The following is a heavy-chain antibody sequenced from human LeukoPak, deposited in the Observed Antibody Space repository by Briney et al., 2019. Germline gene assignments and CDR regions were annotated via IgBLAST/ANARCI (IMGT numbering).Heavy chain of an antibody. J-gene: IGHJ4*02. V-gene: IGHV1-46*01. D-gene: IGHD3-10*01. CDR3: ARDTEPSFYYYGSGSYYFY. Sequence: ASVKVSCKASGYTFTSYYMHWVRQAPGQGLEWMGIINPSGGSTSYAQKFQGRVTMTRDTSTSTVYMELSSLRSEDTAVYYCARDTEPSFYYYGSGSYYFYWGQGTLVTVSS. CDR2: INPSGGST. CDR1: GYTFTSYY.